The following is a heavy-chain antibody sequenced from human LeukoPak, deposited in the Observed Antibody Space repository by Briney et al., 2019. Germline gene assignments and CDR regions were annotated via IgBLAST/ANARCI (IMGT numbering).Heavy chain of an antibody. CDR1: GYTFTNHP. CDR3: ARGRPLLDV. J-gene: IGHJ6*04. Sequence: ASVKVSCKASGYTFTNHPINWVRQAPGKGPEWMGWINTSRGTPTYAQAFTGRFAFSLDTSVSTAFLQISSLNPEDTAVYYCARGRPLLDVWGTGTTVIVSS. CDR2: INTSRGTP. V-gene: IGHV7-4-1*02.